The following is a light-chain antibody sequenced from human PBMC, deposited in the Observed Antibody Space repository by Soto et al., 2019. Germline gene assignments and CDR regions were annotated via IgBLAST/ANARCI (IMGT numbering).Light chain of an antibody. V-gene: IGLV2-14*01. CDR2: EVN. CDR1: SSDVAFYNH. J-gene: IGLJ1*01. Sequence: QSTRTQPASVSGSPGQAVTISCTGTSSDVAFYNHVSWYQQHPGKAPKLLIYEVNNRPSGVSHRFSGSKSGNTASLTISGLQAEDEADYYCSSFASTHTYVFGTGTKVTVL. CDR3: SSFASTHTYV.